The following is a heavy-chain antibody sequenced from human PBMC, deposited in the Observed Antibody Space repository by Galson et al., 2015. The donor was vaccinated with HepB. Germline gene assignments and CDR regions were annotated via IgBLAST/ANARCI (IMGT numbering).Heavy chain of an antibody. CDR1: GFTFSSYA. Sequence: SLRLSCAASGFTFSSYAMHWVRQAPGKGLEWVAVISYDGSNKYYADSVKGRFTISRDNSKNTLYLQMNSLRAEDTAVYYCARVGIAAAGTGAFDIWGQGTMVTVSS. CDR3: ARVGIAAAGTGAFDI. J-gene: IGHJ3*02. V-gene: IGHV3-30-3*01. CDR2: ISYDGSNK. D-gene: IGHD6-13*01.